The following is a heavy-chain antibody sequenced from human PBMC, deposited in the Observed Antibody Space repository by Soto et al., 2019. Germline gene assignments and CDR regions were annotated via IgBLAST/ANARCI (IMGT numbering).Heavy chain of an antibody. CDR2: MSGSSSTT. J-gene: IGHJ4*02. CDR1: VLTFSNYA. CDR3: AKNQERELPRVIDF. D-gene: IGHD1-7*01. V-gene: IGHV3-23*01. Sequence: PGGSLRLSCATSVLTFSNYAMSLVRQAPGWGLEWVSSMSGSSSTTYYADSVRARFTISRDRSKNTLYLQMSSLRAEDTALYYCAKNQERELPRVIDFWGQGTMVTVSS.